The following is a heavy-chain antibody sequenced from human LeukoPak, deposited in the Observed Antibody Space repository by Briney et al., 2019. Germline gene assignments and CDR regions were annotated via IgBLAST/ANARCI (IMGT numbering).Heavy chain of an antibody. CDR2: IIPIFGTA. CDR3: VKAAGTPPTPYFDY. CDR1: GGTFSSYA. Sequence: SVRVSCKASGGTFSSYAISWVRQAPGQGLEWMGGIIPIFGTANYAQKFQGRVTITADESTSTAYMELSSLRSEDTAVYYCVKAAGTPPTPYFDYWGQGTLVTVSS. J-gene: IGHJ4*02. V-gene: IGHV1-69*13. D-gene: IGHD6-13*01.